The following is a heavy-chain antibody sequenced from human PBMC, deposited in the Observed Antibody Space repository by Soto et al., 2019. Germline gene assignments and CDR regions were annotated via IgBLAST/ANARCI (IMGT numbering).Heavy chain of an antibody. CDR2: IKSKADGGTT. CDR3: TTGIFGGDSSWY. Sequence: EVQLVESGGGLVQPGGSLRLSCAASGFTFNNAWMSWVRQAPGKGLEWVSRIKSKADGGTTEYVAPVKGRFTISRDDSKTTLYLQMNSLKIEDTAMYYCTTGIFGGDSSWYWGQGTLVTVSS. J-gene: IGHJ4*02. V-gene: IGHV3-15*01. D-gene: IGHD6-13*01. CDR1: GFTFNNAW.